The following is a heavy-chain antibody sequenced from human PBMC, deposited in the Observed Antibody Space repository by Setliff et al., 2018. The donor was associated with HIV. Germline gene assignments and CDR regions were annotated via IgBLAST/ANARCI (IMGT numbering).Heavy chain of an antibody. V-gene: IGHV1-69*10. J-gene: IGHJ6*02. D-gene: IGHD2-2*01. CDR3: ARDHCSSSGCYEYSYYGMDV. CDR1: GGTFSSYV. Sequence: SVKVSCKASGGTFSSYVINWVRQAPGQGLEWMGGAIPMLGIANHVHKFQGRVTITADKSTSTAYMEVSRLRSDDTAVYYCARDHCSSSGCYEYSYYGMDVWGQGTTVTVSS. CDR2: AIPMLGIA.